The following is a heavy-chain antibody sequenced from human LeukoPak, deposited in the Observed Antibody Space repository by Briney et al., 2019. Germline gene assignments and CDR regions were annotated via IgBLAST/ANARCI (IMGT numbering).Heavy chain of an antibody. V-gene: IGHV3-30*04. Sequence: SGRSLRLSCAASGFTFSSYAMHWVRQAPGKGLEWVAVILYDGSNKYYADSVKGRFTISRDNSKNTLYLQMNSLRAEDTAVYYCARDTNPPWAVPTFSDYWGQGTLVTVSS. CDR1: GFTFSSYA. J-gene: IGHJ4*02. D-gene: IGHD1-1*01. CDR3: ARDTNPPWAVPTFSDY. CDR2: ILYDGSNK.